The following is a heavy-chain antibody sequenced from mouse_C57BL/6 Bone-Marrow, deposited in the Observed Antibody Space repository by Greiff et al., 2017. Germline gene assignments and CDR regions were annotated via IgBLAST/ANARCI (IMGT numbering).Heavy chain of an antibody. CDR1: GFTFSSYT. Sequence: EVQRVESGGGLVKPGGSLKLSCAASGFTFSSYTMSWVRQTPEKRLEWVATISGGGGNTYYPDSVKGRFTIARDNAKNTLYLQMSSLRSEDTALYYCAPDPRFAYWGQGTLVTVSA. CDR2: ISGGGGNT. V-gene: IGHV5-9*01. J-gene: IGHJ3*01. CDR3: APDPRFAY.